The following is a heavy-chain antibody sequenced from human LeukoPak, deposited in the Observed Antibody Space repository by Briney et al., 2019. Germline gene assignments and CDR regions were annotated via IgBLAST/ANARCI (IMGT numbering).Heavy chain of an antibody. CDR1: GGSFSGYY. D-gene: IGHD2-21*02. Sequence: PSETLSLTCAVYGGSFSGYYWSWIRQPPGKGLEWIAEINHGGSTNYNPSLKSRVTISVDTSKNQFSLKLNSVTAADTAVYYCARGQTSVVTAIPYYFDYWGRGTLVTVSS. V-gene: IGHV4-34*01. CDR2: INHGGST. J-gene: IGHJ4*02. CDR3: ARGQTSVVTAIPYYFDY.